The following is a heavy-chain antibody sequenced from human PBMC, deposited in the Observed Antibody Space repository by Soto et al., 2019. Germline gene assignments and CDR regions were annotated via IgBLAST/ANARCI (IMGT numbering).Heavy chain of an antibody. CDR2: IYSRGST. V-gene: IGHV4-31*03. Sequence: QVQLQESGPGLVKPSQTLSLTCTVSGGSINSGLYYWSWTRQYPGKGLEWIGYIYSRGSTYYNPLLTSRITIVEDTSKHQFSRKRSSVTAADTGVYYCAWASSGSYVVLEYWGQGSLVTVSS. CDR1: GGSINSGLYY. CDR3: AWASSGSYVVLEY. D-gene: IGHD3-10*01. J-gene: IGHJ4*02.